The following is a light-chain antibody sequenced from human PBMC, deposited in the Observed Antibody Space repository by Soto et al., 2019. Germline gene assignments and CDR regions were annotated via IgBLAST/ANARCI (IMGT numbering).Light chain of an antibody. CDR1: SSDVGDSKH. CDR2: DFS. J-gene: IGLJ1*01. CDR3: SSYTSIFYV. V-gene: IGLV2-14*01. Sequence: QSVLTQPASVSGSPGQSIAISCTGSSSDVGDSKHVSWYQQHPGKAPKLIIYDFSNRPSGVSNRFSGSKSGNMASLTISGLQAEDEADYYCSSYTSIFYVFGNGTKVTVL.